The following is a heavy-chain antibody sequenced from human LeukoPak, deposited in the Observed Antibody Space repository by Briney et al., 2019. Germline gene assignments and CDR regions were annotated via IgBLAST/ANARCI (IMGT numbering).Heavy chain of an antibody. CDR1: GFTFSSYG. V-gene: IGHV3-30*18. CDR2: ISYDGSNK. Sequence: GGSLRLSCAASGFTFSSYGMHWVRQAPGKGLEWVAVISYDGSNKYYADSVKGRFTISRDNSKNTLYLQMNSLRAEDTAMYYCAKDRHDSSGRRIQNWFDPWGQGTLVTVSS. D-gene: IGHD3-22*01. CDR3: AKDRHDSSGRRIQNWFDP. J-gene: IGHJ5*02.